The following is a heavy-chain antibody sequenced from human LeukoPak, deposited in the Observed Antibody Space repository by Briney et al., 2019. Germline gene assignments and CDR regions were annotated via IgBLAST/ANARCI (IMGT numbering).Heavy chain of an antibody. CDR3: ARRWSSSWSPFDY. V-gene: IGHV1-3*01. CDR1: GYTFTSYA. J-gene: IGHJ4*02. D-gene: IGHD6-13*01. CDR2: INAGNGNT. Sequence: ASVKVSCKASGYTFTSYAMHWVRQAPGQRLEWMGWINAGNGNTKYSQKFQGRVTITRDTSASTAYMELSSLRSEDTAVYYCARRWSSSWSPFDYWGQGTLVTVSS.